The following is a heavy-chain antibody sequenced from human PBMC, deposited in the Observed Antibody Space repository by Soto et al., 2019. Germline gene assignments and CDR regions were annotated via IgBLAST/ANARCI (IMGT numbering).Heavy chain of an antibody. J-gene: IGHJ5*02. CDR1: GFTFSNYD. CDR3: TREEIVVAYNWFDP. V-gene: IGHV3-23*01. CDR2: VSSSGSST. D-gene: IGHD3-22*01. Sequence: GGSLRLSCAASGFTFSNYDMTWVRQAPGKGLEWVSSVSSSGSSTYYADSVKGRFTTSRDNPKNTLYLHMSSLSAADTAVYYCTREEIVVAYNWFDPWGQGTLVTVS.